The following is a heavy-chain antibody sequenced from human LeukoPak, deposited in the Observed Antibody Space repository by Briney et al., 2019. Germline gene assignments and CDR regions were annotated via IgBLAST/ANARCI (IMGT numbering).Heavy chain of an antibody. D-gene: IGHD6-19*01. J-gene: IGHJ4*02. Sequence: SQTLSLTCAISGDSVSSNSAAWNWIRQSPSRGLEWLGRTYYRSKWYNDYAVSVKSRITINPDTSKNQFSLQLNSVTPEDTAVYYCARDKRGGSSGWYHFVSPEEMRPYYFDYWGQGTLVTVSS. CDR3: ARDKRGGSSGWYHFVSPEEMRPYYFDY. CDR2: TYYRSKWYN. V-gene: IGHV6-1*01. CDR1: GDSVSSNSAA.